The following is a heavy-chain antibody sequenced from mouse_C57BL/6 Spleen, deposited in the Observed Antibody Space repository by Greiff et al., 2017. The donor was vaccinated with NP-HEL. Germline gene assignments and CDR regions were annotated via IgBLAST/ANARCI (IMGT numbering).Heavy chain of an antibody. V-gene: IGHV5-9*01. J-gene: IGHJ1*03. D-gene: IGHD1-1*01. CDR1: GFTFSSYT. Sequence: DVMLVESGGGLVKPGGSLKLSCAASGFTFSSYTMSWVRQTPEKRLEWVATISGGGGNTYYPDSVKGRFTISRDNAKNTLYLQMSSLRSEDTALYYCARHVTTVVRYFDVWGTGTTVTVSS. CDR3: ARHVTTVVRYFDV. CDR2: ISGGGGNT.